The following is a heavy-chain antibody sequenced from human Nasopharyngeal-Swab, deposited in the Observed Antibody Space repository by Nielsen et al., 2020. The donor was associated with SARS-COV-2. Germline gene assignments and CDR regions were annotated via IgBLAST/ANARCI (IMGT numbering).Heavy chain of an antibody. V-gene: IGHV3-23*01. CDR1: GFTFSSYT. CDR3: AKLYSSSWWIDS. CDR2: ISGSGGST. J-gene: IGHJ4*02. Sequence: GESLKISCAASGFTFSSYTMIWVRQAPGKGLESVSSISGSGGSTYYADSVKGRFTISRGNSKNRLYIQMDSLRGEDTALYYCAKLYSSSWWIDSWGQGTLVTVSS. D-gene: IGHD6-13*01.